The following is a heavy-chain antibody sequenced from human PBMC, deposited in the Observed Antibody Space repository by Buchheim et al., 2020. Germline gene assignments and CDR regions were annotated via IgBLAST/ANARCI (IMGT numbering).Heavy chain of an antibody. CDR2: IYHSGST. V-gene: IGHV4-4*02. Sequence: QVQLQESGPGLVKPSGTLSLTCAVSGGSISSSNWWSWVRPPPGKGLEWIGEIYHSGSTNYNPFLKSRVTISVDKSNKQFLLKLSSVTAADTAVYYCARAPYYDFWSGYSIGYYYYGMDVWGQGTT. CDR1: GGSISSSNW. CDR3: ARAPYYDFWSGYSIGYYYYGMDV. J-gene: IGHJ6*02. D-gene: IGHD3-3*01.